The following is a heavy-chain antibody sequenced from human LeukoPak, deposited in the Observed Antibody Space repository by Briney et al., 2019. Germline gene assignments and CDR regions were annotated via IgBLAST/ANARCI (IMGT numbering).Heavy chain of an antibody. D-gene: IGHD3-10*01. CDR3: ARGGVLYY. CDR1: GGSFSGYY. J-gene: IGHJ4*02. Sequence: PSETLSLTCAVYGGSFSGYYWSWIRQPPGKGLEWIGEINHSGSTNYNPSLKSRVTISVDTSKNQFSLKLSSVTAADTAVYYCARGGVLYYWGQATLVTVSS. V-gene: IGHV4-34*01. CDR2: INHSGST.